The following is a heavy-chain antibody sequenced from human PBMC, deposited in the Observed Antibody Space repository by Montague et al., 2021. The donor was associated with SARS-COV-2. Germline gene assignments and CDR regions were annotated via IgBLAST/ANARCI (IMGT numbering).Heavy chain of an antibody. CDR3: ARFGNGTIEFDL. Sequence: TLSLTCTVSGASISTGIYYWSWIRQPAGKGLDWIVRIRTTGHTDSNSSLESRVFMSVDTSTNQFSLSLTSVTAADTAVYFCARFGNGTIEFDLWGQGTRVTVSS. CDR1: GASISTGIYY. CDR2: IRTTGHT. J-gene: IGHJ4*02. D-gene: IGHD1-1*01. V-gene: IGHV4-61*02.